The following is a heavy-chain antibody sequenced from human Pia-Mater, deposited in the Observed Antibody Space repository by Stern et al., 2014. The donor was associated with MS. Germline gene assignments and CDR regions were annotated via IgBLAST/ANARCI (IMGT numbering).Heavy chain of an antibody. CDR3: ARDPLAGTGAYFDY. V-gene: IGHV3-30-3*01. J-gene: IGHJ4*02. D-gene: IGHD6-19*01. CDR2: ISYDGNNQ. CDR1: GFTFSTYA. Sequence: VQLEESGGGVVQPGRSLRLSCATSGFTFSTYAIHWVRPAPGKGLEWGAAISYDGNNQYYADSVKGRFTISRDNSKNTLYLQMNSLTDEDTAVYYCARDPLAGTGAYFDYWGQGALVTVSS.